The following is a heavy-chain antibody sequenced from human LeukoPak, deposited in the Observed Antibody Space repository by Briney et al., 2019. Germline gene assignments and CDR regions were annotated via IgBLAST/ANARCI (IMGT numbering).Heavy chain of an antibody. D-gene: IGHD1-1*01. Sequence: PSETLSLACSFSGDSFSDYYWTWIRRPPGGRLEWIGQIYFRGSTKCNPSLKNRVSISVDTSKNQVYLTLTSVTAADTAVYYCARAMRWTSGPVELGWFDRWGQGTLVTVSS. CDR3: ARAMRWTSGPVELGWFDR. CDR2: IYFRGST. CDR1: GDSFSDYY. J-gene: IGHJ5*02. V-gene: IGHV4-59*01.